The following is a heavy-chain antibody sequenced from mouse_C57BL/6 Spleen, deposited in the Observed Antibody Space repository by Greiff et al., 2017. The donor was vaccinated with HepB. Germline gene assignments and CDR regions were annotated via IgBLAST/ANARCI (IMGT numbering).Heavy chain of an antibody. CDR1: GYSFTGYY. V-gene: IGHV1-42*01. D-gene: IGHD2-4*01. CDR3: ARGEDDYDWFAY. Sequence: VHVKQSGPELVKPGASVKISCKASGYSFTGYYMNWVKQSPEKSLEWIGEINPSTGGTTYNQKFKAKATLTVDKSSSTAYMQLKSLTSEDSAVYYCARGEDDYDWFAYWGQGTLVTVSA. CDR2: INPSTGGT. J-gene: IGHJ3*01.